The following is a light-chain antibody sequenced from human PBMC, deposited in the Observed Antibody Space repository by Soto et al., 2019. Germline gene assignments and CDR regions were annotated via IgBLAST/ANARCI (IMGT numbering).Light chain of an antibody. Sequence: EIAMTQSPATLSVSPGGSATLSCRASQHVSSNFAWYRQKPGQAPTLLVYRASTRATGIPARFSGSGSGTECTSTVGSLQSEDFGVYYSQQYNNWPYTCDQGTKLEIK. J-gene: IGKJ2*01. CDR1: QHVSSN. CDR2: RAS. V-gene: IGKV3-15*01. CDR3: QQYNNWPYT.